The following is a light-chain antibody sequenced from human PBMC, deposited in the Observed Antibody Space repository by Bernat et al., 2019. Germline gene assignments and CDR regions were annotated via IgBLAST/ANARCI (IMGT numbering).Light chain of an antibody. Sequence: QAGLTQPPSVSKDLRQTATLTCTGNSNNVGNQGAAWLQQHQGHPPKLLSYRNNNRPSGISERLSASRSGNTASLTITGLQPEDEAYYYCSAWDTGLSGWVFGGGTKLTVL. CDR2: RNN. CDR3: SAWDTGLSGWV. CDR1: SNNVGNQG. V-gene: IGLV10-54*01. J-gene: IGLJ3*02.